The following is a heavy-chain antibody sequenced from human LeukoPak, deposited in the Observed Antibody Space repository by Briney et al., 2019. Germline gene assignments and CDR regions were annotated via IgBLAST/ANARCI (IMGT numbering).Heavy chain of an antibody. V-gene: IGHV1-18*01. D-gene: IGHD2-15*01. CDR3: ARSYCSGGSCQNWFDP. CDR1: GYTFTSYG. CDR2: ISAYNGNT. Sequence: ASVKVSCKASGYTFTSYGISWVRQAPGQGLEWMGWISAYNGNTNYAQKLQGRVTMTTDTSTSTAYMELRSLRSDDTAVYYCARSYCSGGSCQNWFDPWGQGTLVTVSS. J-gene: IGHJ5*02.